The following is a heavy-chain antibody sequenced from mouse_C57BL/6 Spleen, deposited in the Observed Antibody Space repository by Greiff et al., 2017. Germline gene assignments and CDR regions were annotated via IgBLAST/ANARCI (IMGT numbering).Heavy chain of an antibody. V-gene: IGHV3-6*01. CDR3: ARDDSNGAY. Sequence: DVQLQESGPGLVKPSQSLSLTCSVTGYSITSGYYWNWIRQFPGNKLEWMGYISYDGSNNYNPSLKNRISITRDTSKNQFFLKLNSVTTEDTATYYCARDDSNGAYWGQGTLVTVSA. D-gene: IGHD2-5*01. J-gene: IGHJ3*01. CDR2: ISYDGSN. CDR1: GYSITSGYY.